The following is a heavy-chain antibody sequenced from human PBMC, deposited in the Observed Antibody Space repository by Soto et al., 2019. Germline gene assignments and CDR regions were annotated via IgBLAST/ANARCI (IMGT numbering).Heavy chain of an antibody. CDR3: ARMGGWWTTLERLVRGSHPPNNMDV. CDR2: SNHSGST. Sequence: QVQLQQWGAGLLKPSETLSLTCAVYGGSFSGYYWSWIRQRQGKELDWMGESNHSGSTNYNPSLTGRVTILVDTSKNQFPLKLSAVTAADTDVYYCARMGGWWTTLERLVRGSHPPNNMDVWGQGTTGTVSS. CDR1: GGSFSGYY. J-gene: IGHJ6*01. V-gene: IGHV4-34*01. D-gene: IGHD2-8*02.